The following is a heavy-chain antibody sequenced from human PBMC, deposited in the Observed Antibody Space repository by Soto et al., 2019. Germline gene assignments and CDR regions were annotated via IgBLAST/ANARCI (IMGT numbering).Heavy chain of an antibody. V-gene: IGHV1-18*01. J-gene: IGHJ4*02. CDR2: ISAHNGNT. CDR1: GYTFTSYG. D-gene: IGHD1-1*01. CDR3: ARGRYVDY. Sequence: QVHLVQSGAEVKKPGASVKVSCKGSGYTFTSYGITWVRQAPGKGLEWMGWISAHNGNTDYAQKLQGRVTVTRDTSTSTSYMELRSLRSDDTAVYYCARGRYVDYWGQGVLVTVSS.